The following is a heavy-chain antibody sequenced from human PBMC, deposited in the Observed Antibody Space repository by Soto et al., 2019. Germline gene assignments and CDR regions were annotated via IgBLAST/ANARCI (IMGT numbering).Heavy chain of an antibody. J-gene: IGHJ3*01. CDR3: AKSGGNGWFADAFDV. CDR1: GFIVSSYY. V-gene: IGHV3-53*01. D-gene: IGHD6-19*01. CDR2: IYSGGST. Sequence: GGSLRLSCAGSGFIVSSYYMSWVRQAPGKGLEWISVIYSGGSTYYADSVKGRFTVSRDNSENTLYLQLNSLRVEDTAVYYCAKSGGNGWFADAFDVWGQGAMVTVSS.